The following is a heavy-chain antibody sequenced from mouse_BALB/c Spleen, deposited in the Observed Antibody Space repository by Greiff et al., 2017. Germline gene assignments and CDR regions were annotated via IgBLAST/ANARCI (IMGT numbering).Heavy chain of an antibody. D-gene: IGHD1-1*01. CDR2: ISNGGGST. V-gene: IGHV5-12-2*01. Sequence: EVQVVESGGGLVQPGGSLKLSCAASGFTFSSYTMSWVRQTPEKRLEWVAYISNGGGSTYYPDTVKGRFTISRDNAKNTLYLQMSSLKSEDTAMYYCARLGGSMYFDVWGAGTTVTVSS. CDR3: ARLGGSMYFDV. CDR1: GFTFSSYT. J-gene: IGHJ1*01.